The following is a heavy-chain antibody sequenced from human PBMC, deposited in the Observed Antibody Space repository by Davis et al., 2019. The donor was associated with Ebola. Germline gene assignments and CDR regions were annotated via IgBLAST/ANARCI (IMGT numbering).Heavy chain of an antibody. V-gene: IGHV3-30*03. CDR1: GFTFSSYG. Sequence: GESLKISCAASGFTFSSYGMHWVRQAPGKGLEWVAVISYNGSNKYYADSVKGRFTISRDNSKNTLYLQMNSLRAEDTAVYYCARGRSRRQPRGYYYYGMDVWGQGTTVTVSS. CDR3: ARGRSRRQPRGYYYYGMDV. D-gene: IGHD2-2*01. CDR2: ISYNGSNK. J-gene: IGHJ6*02.